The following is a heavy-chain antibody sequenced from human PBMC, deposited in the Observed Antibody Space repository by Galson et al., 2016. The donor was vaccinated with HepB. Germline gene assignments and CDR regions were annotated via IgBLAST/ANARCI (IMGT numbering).Heavy chain of an antibody. CDR2: IIPLFGAT. Sequence: SVKVSCKASGGTFSSYAISWVRQAPGQGLEWMGGIIPLFGATKYAQNFQGRVTITAGDSTSTAYMELSSLRSEDTALYFCARGTLVVSGLDHQYYAMDVWGQGTTVTVSS. CDR3: ARGTLVVSGLDHQYYAMDV. D-gene: IGHD2-8*02. CDR1: GGTFSSYA. V-gene: IGHV1-69*13. J-gene: IGHJ6*02.